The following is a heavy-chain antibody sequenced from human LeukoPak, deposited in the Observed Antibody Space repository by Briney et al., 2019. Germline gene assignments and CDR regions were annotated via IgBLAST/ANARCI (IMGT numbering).Heavy chain of an antibody. CDR1: GDSLSGYY. CDR2: IYYSGST. Sequence: SETLSLTCAVSGDSLSGYYWSWLRQPPGKGLEWIGYIYYSGSTNYNPSLKSRLTISVDTSKNQFSLKLSSVTAADTAVYYCARLRGNYFPDYWGQGTLVTVSS. V-gene: IGHV4-59*01. CDR3: ARLRGNYFPDY. D-gene: IGHD4-11*01. J-gene: IGHJ4*02.